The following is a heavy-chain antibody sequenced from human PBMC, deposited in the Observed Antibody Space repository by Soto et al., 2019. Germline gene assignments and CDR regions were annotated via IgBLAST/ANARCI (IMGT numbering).Heavy chain of an antibody. CDR3: GEAVAGTIYYGMDV. Sequence: SQTLSLTCAISGDSVSSNSAAWHWIRQSPSRGLEWLGRTYYRSKWYNDYAVSVKSRITINPDTSKNQFSLQLNSVTPEDTAVYYCGEAVAGTIYYGMDVWGQETTVTVSS. CDR2: TYYRSKWYN. V-gene: IGHV6-1*01. D-gene: IGHD6-19*01. J-gene: IGHJ6*02. CDR1: GDSVSSNSAA.